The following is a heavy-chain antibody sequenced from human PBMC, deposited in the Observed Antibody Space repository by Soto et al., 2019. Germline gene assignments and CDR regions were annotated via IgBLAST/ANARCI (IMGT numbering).Heavy chain of an antibody. Sequence: GSLRLSCAASGFTFDDYAMHWVRQAPGKGLEWVSLISWDGGSTYYADSVKGRFTISRDNSKNSLYLQMNSLRAEDTALYYCAKDSGVAGVSDAFDIWGQGTMVTVSS. J-gene: IGHJ3*02. CDR2: ISWDGGST. CDR3: AKDSGVAGVSDAFDI. CDR1: GFTFDDYA. V-gene: IGHV3-43D*04. D-gene: IGHD6-19*01.